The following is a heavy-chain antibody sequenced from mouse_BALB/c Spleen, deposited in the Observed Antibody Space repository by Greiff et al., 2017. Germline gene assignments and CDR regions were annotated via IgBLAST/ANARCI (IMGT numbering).Heavy chain of an antibody. CDR1: GYSFTGYY. Sequence: LVKTGASVKISCKASGYSFTGYYMHWVKQSHGKSLEWIGYISCYNGATSYNQKFKGKATFTVDTSSSTAYMLFNSLTSDDSAVYYCARSALYGNYPYYAMDYWGQGTSVTVSS. D-gene: IGHD2-1*01. J-gene: IGHJ4*01. CDR3: ARSALYGNYPYYAMDY. CDR2: ISCYNGAT. V-gene: IGHV1S34*01.